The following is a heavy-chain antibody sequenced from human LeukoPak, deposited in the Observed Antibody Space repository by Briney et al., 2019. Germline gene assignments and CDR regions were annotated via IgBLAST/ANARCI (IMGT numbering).Heavy chain of an antibody. V-gene: IGHV1-2*02. Sequence: ASVKVSCKASRYTFTGYYMHWVRQAPGQGLEWMGWINPNSGGTKYAQKFQGRVTMTRDTSISTAYMEVSRLRSDDTAVYYCARALIYYYMDVWGKGTTVTIS. CDR3: ARALIYYYMDV. CDR2: INPNSGGT. J-gene: IGHJ6*03. CDR1: RYTFTGYY.